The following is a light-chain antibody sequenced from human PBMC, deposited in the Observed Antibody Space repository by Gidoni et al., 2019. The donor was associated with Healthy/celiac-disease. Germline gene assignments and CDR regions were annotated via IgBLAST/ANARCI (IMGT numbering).Light chain of an antibody. Sequence: DIQMTQSPSSLSPSVGDRVTLTCRASQGMNNYLSGYQHKPGKVHKLLIYGASTLQSGVPARFSGSGSGTDFTLTINCLQPEEVAIYYCQNCNRTPRTFGQXTKVEIK. CDR2: GAS. CDR1: QGMNNY. CDR3: QNCNRTPRT. J-gene: IGKJ1*01. V-gene: IGKV1-27*01.